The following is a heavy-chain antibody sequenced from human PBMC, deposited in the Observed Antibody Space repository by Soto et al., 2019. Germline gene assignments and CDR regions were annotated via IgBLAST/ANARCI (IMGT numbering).Heavy chain of an antibody. CDR3: AKDNDLDRDGPFDY. Sequence: EVQLVESGGGSVQPGRSLRLSCAASGFSFDDYGVNWVRQGPGKGLEWVSGTSWNSGDIYYADSVKGRFTISRDNAKRSLYLQMNSLSTEDTALYYCAKDNDLDRDGPFDYWGQGILVTVSS. D-gene: IGHD2-2*03. CDR1: GFSFDDYG. V-gene: IGHV3-9*01. J-gene: IGHJ4*02. CDR2: TSWNSGDI.